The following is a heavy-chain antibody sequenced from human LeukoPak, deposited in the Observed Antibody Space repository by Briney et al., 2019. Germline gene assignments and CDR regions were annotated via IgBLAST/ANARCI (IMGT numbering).Heavy chain of an antibody. CDR2: ISYDGSNK. V-gene: IGHV3-30*04. J-gene: IGHJ6*03. D-gene: IGHD1-26*01. CDR3: AELRAGLPHMDV. CDR1: GFTFSSYA. Sequence: PGRSLRLSCAASGFTFSSYAMHWVRQAPGKGLEWVAVISYDGSNKYYADSVKGRFTISRDNSKNTLYLQMNSLRAEDMAVYYCAELRAGLPHMDVWGKGTTVTVSS.